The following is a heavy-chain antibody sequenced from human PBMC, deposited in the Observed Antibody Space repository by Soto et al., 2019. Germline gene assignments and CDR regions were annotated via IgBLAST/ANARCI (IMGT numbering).Heavy chain of an antibody. J-gene: IGHJ6*03. CDR1: GFTFSSYA. D-gene: IGHD6-6*01. V-gene: IGHV3-23*01. CDR3: AKDGSSSSGYYYYYMDV. CDR2: ISGSGGST. Sequence: LSLTCAASGFTFSSYAMSWVRQAPGKGLEWVSAISGSGGSTYYADSVKGRFTISRDNSKNTLYLQMNSLRAEDTAVYYCAKDGSSSSGYYYYYMDVWGKGTTVTVSS.